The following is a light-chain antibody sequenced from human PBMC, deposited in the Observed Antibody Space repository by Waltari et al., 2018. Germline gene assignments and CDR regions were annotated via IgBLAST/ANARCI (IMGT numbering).Light chain of an antibody. CDR1: HIGTKA. CDR2: DGD. Sequence: SYVLTQLSSMSVTPGQTARIVCGGRHIGTKAVHWYQRKAGQAPLPVLHDGDTRPSGIPDRFSGTNSGDTATLTISGVEAEDEADYFCQVWDSHTVVFGGGTNLTVL. J-gene: IGLJ2*01. V-gene: IGLV3-21*02. CDR3: QVWDSHTVV.